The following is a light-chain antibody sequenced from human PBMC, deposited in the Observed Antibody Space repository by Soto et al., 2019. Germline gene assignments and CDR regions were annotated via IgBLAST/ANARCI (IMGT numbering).Light chain of an antibody. CDR1: SSNIGSNY. V-gene: IGLV1-47*01. CDR2: RND. Sequence: QSVLTQPPSASGTPGQRVTFSCSGSSSNIGSNYVYWYQQFPGTAPKLLIYRNDQRPSGVPDRFSGSKSGTSASLAISGLRSDDEADYYCAAWDDSLSGPVFGGGTQLTVL. CDR3: AAWDDSLSGPV. J-gene: IGLJ2*01.